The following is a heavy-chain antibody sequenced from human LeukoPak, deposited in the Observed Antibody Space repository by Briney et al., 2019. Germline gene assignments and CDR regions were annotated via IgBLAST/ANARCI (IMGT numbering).Heavy chain of an antibody. V-gene: IGHV3-74*01. CDR3: VRDLGGRSGY. CDR1: GFTFSSYW. CDR2: TNEDASTT. Sequence: GGSLRLSCAASGFTFSSYWMHWVRQAPGKGLVWVSRTNEDASTTNYADSVKGRFTISRDNAKNTLYLQMNSLRAEDTAVYYCVRDLGGRSGYWGQGTLVTVSS. D-gene: IGHD1-26*01. J-gene: IGHJ4*02.